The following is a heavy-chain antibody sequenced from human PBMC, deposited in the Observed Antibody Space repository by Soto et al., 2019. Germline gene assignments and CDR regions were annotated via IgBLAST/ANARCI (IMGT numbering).Heavy chain of an antibody. Sequence: QVQLQQWGAGLLKPSETLSLTCAVYGGSFSGYYLSWIRQPPGKGLAWNAEINHSGSTNYNPSLKSRVTISVDTSKNQFSLKLSSVTAADTAVYYCARDVGSSSSGELFNFDYWGQGTLVTVSS. CDR2: INHSGST. CDR1: GGSFSGYY. D-gene: IGHD6-6*01. V-gene: IGHV4-34*01. CDR3: ARDVGSSSSGELFNFDY. J-gene: IGHJ4*02.